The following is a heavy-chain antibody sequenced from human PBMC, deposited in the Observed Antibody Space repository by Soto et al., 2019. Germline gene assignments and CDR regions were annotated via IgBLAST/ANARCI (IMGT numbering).Heavy chain of an antibody. CDR3: ARDRFLPDYDFWSGQNWFDP. V-gene: IGHV1-46*01. Sequence: GASVKVSCKASGYTFTSYYMHWVRQAPGQGLEWMGIINPSGGSTSYAQKFQGRVTMTRDTSTSTVYMELSSLRSDDTAVYYCARDRFLPDYDFWSGQNWFDPWGQGTLVTVSS. CDR2: INPSGGST. D-gene: IGHD3-3*01. J-gene: IGHJ5*02. CDR1: GYTFTSYY.